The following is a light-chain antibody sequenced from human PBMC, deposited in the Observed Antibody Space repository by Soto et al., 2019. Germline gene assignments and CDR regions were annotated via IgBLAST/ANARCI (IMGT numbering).Light chain of an antibody. Sequence: QSALTQPPSASGSPGQSVTISCTGTSSDVGGYNYVSWYQQHPGKAPKLMIYEVSKRPSGVPDRFSGSKSDNTASLSVSGLQAEDEADYYCSSYVRSGHVLFGGGTKLTVL. CDR2: EVS. J-gene: IGLJ2*01. V-gene: IGLV2-8*01. CDR3: SSYVRSGHVL. CDR1: SSDVGGYNY.